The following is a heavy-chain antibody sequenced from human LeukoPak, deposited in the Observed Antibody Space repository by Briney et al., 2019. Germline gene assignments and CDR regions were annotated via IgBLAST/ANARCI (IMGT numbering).Heavy chain of an antibody. D-gene: IGHD6-13*01. Sequence: SETLSLTCTVSGGSISSSSYYWGWIRQPPGKGLEWIGSIYYSGGTYYNPSLKSRVTISVDTSKNQFSLKLSSVTAADTAVYYCARVAGQQLVRWFDPWGQGTLVTVSS. J-gene: IGHJ5*02. CDR2: IYYSGGT. CDR3: ARVAGQQLVRWFDP. V-gene: IGHV4-39*07. CDR1: GGSISSSSYY.